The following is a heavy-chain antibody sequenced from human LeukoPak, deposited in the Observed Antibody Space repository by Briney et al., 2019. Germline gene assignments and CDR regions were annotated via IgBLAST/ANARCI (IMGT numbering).Heavy chain of an antibody. Sequence: PSGTLSLTCAASGDSISSYYWSWIRQSPEKGLDWIGYFYYSGSTYYNPSLKSRVTISVDTSKNQFSLKLSSVTAADTAVYYCARTTVTTSYWGQGTLVTVSS. D-gene: IGHD4-11*01. CDR1: GDSISSYY. J-gene: IGHJ4*02. CDR3: ARTTVTTSY. V-gene: IGHV4-59*08. CDR2: FYYSGST.